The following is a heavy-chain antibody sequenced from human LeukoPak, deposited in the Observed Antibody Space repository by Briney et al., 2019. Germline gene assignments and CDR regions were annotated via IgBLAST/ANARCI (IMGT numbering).Heavy chain of an antibody. J-gene: IGHJ4*02. Sequence: ASVKVSCKXSGYTFTGYYMHWVRQAPGQGLEWMGRINPNSGGTNYAQKFQGRVTMTRDTSISTAYMELSRLRSDDTAVYYCARSEGYSYGDPFDYWGQGTLVTVSS. D-gene: IGHD5-18*01. V-gene: IGHV1-2*06. CDR1: GYTFTGYY. CDR3: ARSEGYSYGDPFDY. CDR2: INPNSGGT.